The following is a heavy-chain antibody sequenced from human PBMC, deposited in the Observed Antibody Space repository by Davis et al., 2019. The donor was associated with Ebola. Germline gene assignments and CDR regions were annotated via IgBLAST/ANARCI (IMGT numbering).Heavy chain of an antibody. Sequence: PGRSLTLSCAASGFTLSSYGMHRVRQAPGTRLEWVAVISYDGSNKYYADSVKGRFTISRDNSKNTLYLQMNSLRAEDTAVYYCAKGMGTYYYYGMDVWGQGTTVTVSS. J-gene: IGHJ6*02. V-gene: IGHV3-30*18. D-gene: IGHD5-24*01. CDR2: ISYDGSNK. CDR3: AKGMGTYYYYGMDV. CDR1: GFTLSSYG.